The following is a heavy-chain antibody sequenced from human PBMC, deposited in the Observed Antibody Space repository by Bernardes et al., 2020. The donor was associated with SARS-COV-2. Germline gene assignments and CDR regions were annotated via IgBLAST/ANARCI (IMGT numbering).Heavy chain of an antibody. V-gene: IGHV3-64*02. D-gene: IGHD6-13*01. CDR3: AREGGMYSSSWYGTYYFDY. Sequence: GGSLRLSCAASGFTFSSYAMHWVRQAPGKGLEYVSAISSNGGSTYYADSVKGRFTISRDNSKNTLYLQMNSLRAEDTAVYYCAREGGMYSSSWYGTYYFDYWGQGTLVTVSS. CDR1: GFTFSSYA. J-gene: IGHJ4*02. CDR2: ISSNGGST.